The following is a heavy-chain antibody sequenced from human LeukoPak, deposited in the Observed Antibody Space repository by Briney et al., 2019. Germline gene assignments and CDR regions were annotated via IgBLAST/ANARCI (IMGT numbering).Heavy chain of an antibody. J-gene: IGHJ4*02. CDR1: GFTFSSYS. D-gene: IGHD6-19*01. CDR3: ARGKYSSGWFDY. V-gene: IGHV3-21*01. Sequence: GGSLRLSCAASGFTFSSYSMSWVRQAPGKGLEWVSSITTSSTYISYADSVKGRFTISRDNAKNSLYLQMDSLRAEDTAVYYCARGKYSSGWFDYWGQGTLVTVSS. CDR2: ITTSSTYI.